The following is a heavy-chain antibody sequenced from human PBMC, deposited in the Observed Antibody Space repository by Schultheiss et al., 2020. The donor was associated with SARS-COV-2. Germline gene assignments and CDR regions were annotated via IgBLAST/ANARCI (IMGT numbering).Heavy chain of an antibody. J-gene: IGHJ3*02. D-gene: IGHD2-21*01. CDR1: GLTVSGSY. Sequence: GGSLRLSCEASGLTVSGSYMSWVRQAPGKGLEWVSTISGDGRNTHYADSVRGRFTISRDNSKHTVSLQMSGLGADDTAIYYCAREIPAFDIWGQGTTVTVSS. CDR3: AREIPAFDI. V-gene: IGHV3-23*01. CDR2: ISGDGRNT.